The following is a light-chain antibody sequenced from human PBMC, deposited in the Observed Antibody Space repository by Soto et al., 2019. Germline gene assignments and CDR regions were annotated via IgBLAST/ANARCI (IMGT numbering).Light chain of an antibody. V-gene: IGLV2-14*01. Sequence: QSALTQPASVSGSPGQSITISCTGTSSDVGGSKYVSWYQQYPGKAPKLLINKVSNRPSGVSNRFSGSKSGNTASLTISGLLAEDEADYFCTSSTSDSLYVFGSGTKLTVL. CDR3: TSSTSDSLYV. J-gene: IGLJ1*01. CDR2: KVS. CDR1: SSDVGGSKY.